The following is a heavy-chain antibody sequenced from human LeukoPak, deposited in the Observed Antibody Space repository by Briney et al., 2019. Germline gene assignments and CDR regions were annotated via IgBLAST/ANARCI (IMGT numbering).Heavy chain of an antibody. J-gene: IGHJ5*02. Sequence: PGGSLRLSCAASGFTFSSYSMNWVRQAPGKGLEWVSYISSSSSTIYYADSVKGRFTISRDNAKNSQYLQMNSLRDEDTAVYYCAREIMTTVTRSWFDPWGQGTLVTVSS. V-gene: IGHV3-48*02. D-gene: IGHD4-17*01. CDR2: ISSSSSTI. CDR1: GFTFSSYS. CDR3: AREIMTTVTRSWFDP.